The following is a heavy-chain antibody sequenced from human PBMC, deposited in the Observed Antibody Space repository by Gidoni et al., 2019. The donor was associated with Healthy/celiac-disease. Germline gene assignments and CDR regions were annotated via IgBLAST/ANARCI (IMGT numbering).Heavy chain of an antibody. J-gene: IGHJ4*02. V-gene: IGHV4-39*01. Sequence: STYYNPSLKSRVTISVDTSKNQFSLKLSSVTAADTAVYYCARHKPCSSTSCYLDFWSGYYPELDYWGQGTLVTVSS. CDR3: ARHKPCSSTSCYLDFWSGYYPELDY. CDR2: ST. D-gene: IGHD2-2*01.